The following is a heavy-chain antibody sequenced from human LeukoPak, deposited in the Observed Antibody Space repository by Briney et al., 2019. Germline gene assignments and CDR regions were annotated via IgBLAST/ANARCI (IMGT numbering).Heavy chain of an antibody. CDR1: GYTLPSYG. Sequence: ASVKVSCKSSGYTLPSYGISWVRQAPGQGLEWMGWISAYNGNTKYAQNLQGRVTMTTDTSTSTAYMELRSLRSDDTAVYYWARVVTDVGRGYSYHTDYWGQGTLVTVSS. D-gene: IGHD5-18*01. J-gene: IGHJ4*02. V-gene: IGHV1-18*01. CDR3: ARVVTDVGRGYSYHTDY. CDR2: ISAYNGNT.